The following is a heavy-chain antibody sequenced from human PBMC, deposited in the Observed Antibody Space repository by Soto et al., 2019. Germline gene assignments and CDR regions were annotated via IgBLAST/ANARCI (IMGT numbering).Heavy chain of an antibody. CDR2: IYYSGST. J-gene: IGHJ5*02. V-gene: IGHV4-31*03. CDR3: ARVKKYWDSSGNWFDP. Sequence: QVQLQESGPGLVKPSQTLSLTCTVSGGSISSGGYYWRWIRQHPGKGLEWIGYIYYSGSTYYNPSLKSRVTISVYTSKNQFSLKLSSVTAADTAVYYSARVKKYWDSSGNWFDPWGQGPLVTVSS. D-gene: IGHD3-22*01. CDR1: GGSISSGGYY.